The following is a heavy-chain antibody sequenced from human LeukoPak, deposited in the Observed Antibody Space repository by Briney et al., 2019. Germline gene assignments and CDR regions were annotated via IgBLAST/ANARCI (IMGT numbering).Heavy chain of an antibody. V-gene: IGHV3-30-3*01. J-gene: IGHJ5*02. CDR1: GFTFSSYA. D-gene: IGHD2-2*01. Sequence: GRSLRLCCAASGFTFSSYAMHWVRQASGKGLEWVAVISYDGSNKYYADSVKGRFTISRDNSKNTLYLQMNSLRAEDTAVYYCASGDCSSTSCYNWGFDPWGQGTLVTVSS. CDR2: ISYDGSNK. CDR3: ASGDCSSTSCYNWGFDP.